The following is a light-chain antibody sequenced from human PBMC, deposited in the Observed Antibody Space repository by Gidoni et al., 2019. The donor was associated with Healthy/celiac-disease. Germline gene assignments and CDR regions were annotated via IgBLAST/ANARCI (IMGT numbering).Light chain of an antibody. Sequence: EIVMTQSPATLSVSPGERATLSCRASQSVSSNLAWYQQKPGQALRLLIYGASTRATGIPARFSGSGSGTEFTLTISSRQSEDFAVYYCQQYNNWPQTFGQGTRLEIK. CDR3: QQYNNWPQT. J-gene: IGKJ5*01. CDR2: GAS. V-gene: IGKV3-15*01. CDR1: QSVSSN.